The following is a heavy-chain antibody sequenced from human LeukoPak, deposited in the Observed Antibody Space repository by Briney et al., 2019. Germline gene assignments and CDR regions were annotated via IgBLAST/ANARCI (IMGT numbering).Heavy chain of an antibody. CDR1: GYTFTSYD. CDR3: ARQLWFGEASDWFDP. D-gene: IGHD3-10*01. Sequence: ASVKVSCKASGYTFTSYDINWVRQATGQGLEWMGWMNPNSGNTGYAQKFQGRVTMTRNTSISTAYMELSSLGSEDTAMYYCARQLWFGEASDWFDPWGQGTLVTVSS. V-gene: IGHV1-8*01. J-gene: IGHJ5*02. CDR2: MNPNSGNT.